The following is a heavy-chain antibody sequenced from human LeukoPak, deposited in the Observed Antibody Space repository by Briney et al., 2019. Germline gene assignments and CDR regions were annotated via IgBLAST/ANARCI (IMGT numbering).Heavy chain of an antibody. CDR2: IYTSGST. CDR1: CGSISSGSYY. J-gene: IGHJ4*02. V-gene: IGHV4-61*02. CDR3: ARDLYYYDSSGYYGEDYFDY. Sequence: SETLSLTCTVSCGSISSGSYYWSWIRQPAGKGLEWIGRIYTSGSTNYNPSLKSRVTISVDTSKNQFSLKLSSVTAADTAVYYCARDLYYYDSSGYYGEDYFDYWGQGTLVTVSS. D-gene: IGHD3-22*01.